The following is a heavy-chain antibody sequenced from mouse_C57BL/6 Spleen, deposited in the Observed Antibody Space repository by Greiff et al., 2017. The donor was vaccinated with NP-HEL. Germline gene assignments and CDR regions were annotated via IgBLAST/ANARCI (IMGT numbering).Heavy chain of an antibody. CDR1: GFSLTSYG. D-gene: IGHD2-10*01. V-gene: IGHV2-2*01. CDR3: ATLAYYSYYFDY. CDR2: IWSGGST. Sequence: VQRVESGPGLVQPSQSLSITCTASGFSLTSYGVHWVRQSPGKGLEWLGVIWSGGSTDYNAAFISSLGISKDNSKSQVFFKMNRLQADDTAIYYCATLAYYSYYFDYWGQGTTLTVSS. J-gene: IGHJ2*01.